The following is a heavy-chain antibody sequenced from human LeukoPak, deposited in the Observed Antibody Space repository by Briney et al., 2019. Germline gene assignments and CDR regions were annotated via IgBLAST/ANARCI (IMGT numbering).Heavy chain of an antibody. Sequence: GESLKISCEGSGYSFTSYWIGWVRQMPGKGLEWMGIIYPGDSDARYSPSFQGQVTISADKSISTAYLQWSSLKASDTAMYYCARPRPYTYYYGSGTLNAFDIWGQGTMVTVSS. V-gene: IGHV5-51*01. CDR1: GYSFTSYW. D-gene: IGHD3-10*01. J-gene: IGHJ3*02. CDR2: IYPGDSDA. CDR3: ARPRPYTYYYGSGTLNAFDI.